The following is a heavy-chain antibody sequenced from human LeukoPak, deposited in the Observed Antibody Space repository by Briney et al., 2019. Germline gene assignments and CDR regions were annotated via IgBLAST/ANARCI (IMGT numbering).Heavy chain of an antibody. CDR2: INHGGST. CDR3: ARRNIRGVNFDY. J-gene: IGHJ4*02. V-gene: IGHV4-34*01. D-gene: IGHD3-10*01. CDR1: GGSFSGYY. Sequence: PSGTLSLTCAVYGGSFSGYYWSWIRQPPGKGLEWIGEINHGGSTNYNPSLKSRVTISVDTSKNQFSLKLSSVTAADTAVYYCARRNIRGVNFDYWGQGTLVTVSS.